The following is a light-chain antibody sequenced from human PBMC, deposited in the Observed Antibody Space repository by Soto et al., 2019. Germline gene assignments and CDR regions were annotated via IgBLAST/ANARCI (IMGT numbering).Light chain of an antibody. J-gene: IGLJ1*01. CDR1: SSDVGGYNY. CDR2: DVS. CDR3: CSYAGTYTYV. Sequence: QSALTQPHSVSGSPGQSVTISCTGTSSDVGGYNYVSWYQHHPGKAPKLMIYDVSKRPSGVPDRFSGSKSGNTASLTISGLQAEDEADYYCCSYAGTYTYVFGTGTKVTVL. V-gene: IGLV2-11*01.